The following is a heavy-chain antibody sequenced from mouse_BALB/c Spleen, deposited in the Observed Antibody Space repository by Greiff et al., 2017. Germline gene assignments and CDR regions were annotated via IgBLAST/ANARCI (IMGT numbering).Heavy chain of an antibody. CDR3: APSYGNYGYFDV. D-gene: IGHD2-10*01. J-gene: IGHJ1*01. V-gene: IGHV1-14*01. Sequence: VQLQQSGPELVKPGASVKMSCKASGYTFTSYVMHWVKQKPGQGLEWIGYINPYNDGTKYNEKFKCKATLTSDKSSSTAYMELSSLTSEDSAVYYCAPSYGNYGYFDVWGAGTTVTVSS. CDR2: INPYNDGT. CDR1: GYTFTSYV.